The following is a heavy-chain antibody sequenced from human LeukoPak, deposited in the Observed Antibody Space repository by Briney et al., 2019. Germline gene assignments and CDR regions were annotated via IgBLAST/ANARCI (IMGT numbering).Heavy chain of an antibody. J-gene: IGHJ4*02. V-gene: IGHV4-39*07. CDR3: ARIGVVLYDFDY. CDR2: IYYSGST. Sequence: SETLSLTCTVSGGSISSSSYYWGWIRQPPGKGLEWIGSIYYSGSTYYNPSLRSRVTISVDTSKNQFSLKLSSVTAADTAVYYCARIGVVLYDFDYWGQGTLVTVSS. D-gene: IGHD3-3*01. CDR1: GGSISSSSYY.